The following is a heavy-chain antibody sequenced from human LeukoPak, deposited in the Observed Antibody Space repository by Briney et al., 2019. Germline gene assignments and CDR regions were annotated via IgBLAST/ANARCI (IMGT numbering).Heavy chain of an antibody. CDR1: GASISSYY. J-gene: IGHJ4*02. Sequence: SETLSLTCTVSGASISSYYWSWIRQPPGKGLEWIGYIYHSGSTYYNPSLKSRVTISVDRSKNQFSLKLSSVTAADTAVYYCARANLHYDFWSGGPGKYYFDYWGQGTLVTVSS. CDR2: IYHSGST. D-gene: IGHD3-3*01. CDR3: ARANLHYDFWSGGPGKYYFDY. V-gene: IGHV4-59*12.